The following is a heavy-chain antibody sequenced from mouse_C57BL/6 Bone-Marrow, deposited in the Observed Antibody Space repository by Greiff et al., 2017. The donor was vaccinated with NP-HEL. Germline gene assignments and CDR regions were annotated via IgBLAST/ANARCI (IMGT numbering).Heavy chain of an antibody. J-gene: IGHJ2*01. D-gene: IGHD3-2*02. CDR1: GFTFSSYA. CDR2: ISDGGSYT. V-gene: IGHV5-4*01. CDR3: AREAAQATFFDY. Sequence: EVQRVESGGGLVKPGGSLKLSCAASGFTFSSYAMSWVRQTPEKRLEWVATISDGGSYTYYPDNVKGRFTISRDNAKNNLYLQMSHLKSEDTAMYYCAREAAQATFFDYWGQGTTLTVSS.